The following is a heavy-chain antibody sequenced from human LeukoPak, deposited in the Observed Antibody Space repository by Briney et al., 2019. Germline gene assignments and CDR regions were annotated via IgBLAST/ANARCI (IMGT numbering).Heavy chain of an antibody. D-gene: IGHD2-21*02. CDR3: ARDRLAYCGGDCYSPPDY. V-gene: IGHV1-69*13. J-gene: IGHJ4*02. Sequence: GASVKVSCKASGGTFSSYAISWVRQAPGQGLEWMGGIIPIFGTANYAQKFQGRVTITADESTSTAYMELSSLRSEDTAVYYCARDRLAYCGGDCYSPPDYWGQGTLVTVSS. CDR2: IIPIFGTA. CDR1: GGTFSSYA.